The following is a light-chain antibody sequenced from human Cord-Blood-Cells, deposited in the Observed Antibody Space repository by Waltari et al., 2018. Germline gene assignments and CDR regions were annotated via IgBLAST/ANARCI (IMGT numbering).Light chain of an antibody. CDR3: QQSYSTPYS. CDR1: QSISSY. Sequence: DIQMTQSPSSLSASVGDRVTITFRASQSISSYLNWYQQKPGKAPKLLIYAASSLQTGVPERFSGSGSGTDFTLTISSLQPEDFATYYCQQSYSTPYSFGQGTKVEIK. CDR2: AAS. J-gene: IGKJ2*03. V-gene: IGKV1-39*01.